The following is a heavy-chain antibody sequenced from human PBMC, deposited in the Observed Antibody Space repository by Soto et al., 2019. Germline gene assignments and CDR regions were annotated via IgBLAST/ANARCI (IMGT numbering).Heavy chain of an antibody. J-gene: IGHJ4*02. CDR1: GFSISSYS. Sequence: WGSLTLSCAVSGFSISSYSMYWFRQAPGKGLEWISYISSSDINIYYADSVKGRFTIPRDIAKNSLYLQMNSLRAEDTAVYYCARDYGDYVPRNDYWGQGTLVTVSS. D-gene: IGHD4-17*01. V-gene: IGHV3-48*01. CDR2: ISSSDINI. CDR3: ARDYGDYVPRNDY.